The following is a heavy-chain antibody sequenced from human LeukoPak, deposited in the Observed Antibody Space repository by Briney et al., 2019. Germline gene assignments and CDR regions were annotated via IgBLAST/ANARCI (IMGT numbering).Heavy chain of an antibody. CDR2: ISAYNGNT. CDR3: ARDQNYYDSSGYNDY. J-gene: IGHJ4*02. CDR1: GYTFTSYG. Sequence: ASVKVSCKASGYTFTSYGISWVRQAPGQGLEWMGWISAYNGNTNYAQKLQGRVTMTTDTSTSTAYMELRSLRSDDTAVYYCARDQNYYDSSGYNDYWGQGTLVTVSS. V-gene: IGHV1-18*01. D-gene: IGHD3-22*01.